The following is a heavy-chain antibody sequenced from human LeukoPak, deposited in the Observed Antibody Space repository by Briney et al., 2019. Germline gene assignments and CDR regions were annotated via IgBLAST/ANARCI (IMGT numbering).Heavy chain of an antibody. J-gene: IGHJ4*02. CDR3: AKDSGGGFDY. CDR1: GFTFDDYA. D-gene: IGHD3-16*01. V-gene: IGHV3-9*01. Sequence: GGSPRLSCAASGFTFDDYAMHWVRQAPGKGLEWVSGISWNSGSIGYADSVKGRFTISRDNAKNSLYLQMNSLRAEDTALYYCAKDSGGGFDYWGQGTLVTVSS. CDR2: ISWNSGSI.